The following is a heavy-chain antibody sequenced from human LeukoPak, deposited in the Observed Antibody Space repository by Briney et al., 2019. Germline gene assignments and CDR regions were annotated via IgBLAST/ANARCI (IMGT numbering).Heavy chain of an antibody. CDR2: IIPIFGTA. Sequence: TVKVSCKASGGTFSSYAISWVRQAPGQGLEWMGGIIPIFGTANYAQKFQGRVTITADESTSTAYMELSSLRSEDTAVYYCARGRVRAQHDAFDIWGRGTMVTVSS. CDR1: GGTFSSYA. J-gene: IGHJ3*02. D-gene: IGHD6-13*01. CDR3: ARGRVRAQHDAFDI. V-gene: IGHV1-69*13.